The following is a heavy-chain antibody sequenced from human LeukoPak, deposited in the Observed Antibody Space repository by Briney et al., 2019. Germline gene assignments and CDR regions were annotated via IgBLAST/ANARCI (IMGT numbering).Heavy chain of an antibody. CDR1: GGSISSGGYY. CDR3: ARGGHQSSVVPGADASTDY. D-gene: IGHD2-2*01. CDR2: IYHSGST. Sequence: SQTLSLTCTVSGGSISSGGYYWSWIRQPPGKGLEWIGYIYHSGSTYYNPSLKSRVTISVDRSKNQFSLKLSSVTAADTAVYYCARGGHQSSVVPGADASTDYWGQGTLVTVSS. V-gene: IGHV4-30-2*01. J-gene: IGHJ4*02.